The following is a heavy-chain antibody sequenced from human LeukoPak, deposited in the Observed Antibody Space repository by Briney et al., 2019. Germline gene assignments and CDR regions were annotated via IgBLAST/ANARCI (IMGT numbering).Heavy chain of an antibody. Sequence: ASVKVSCKASGYTFTSYAMHWVRQAPGQRLEWMGWINAGNGNTKYSQKFQGRVTITRDTSASTAYMELSSLRSEDTAVYYCARVEQQLATRAFDIWGHGTMVTVSS. D-gene: IGHD6-13*01. J-gene: IGHJ3*02. CDR1: GYTFTSYA. CDR2: INAGNGNT. CDR3: ARVEQQLATRAFDI. V-gene: IGHV1-3*01.